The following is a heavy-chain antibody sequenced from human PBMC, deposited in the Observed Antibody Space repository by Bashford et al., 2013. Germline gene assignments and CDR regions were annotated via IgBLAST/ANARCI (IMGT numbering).Heavy chain of an antibody. CDR2: IKPDGSVK. Sequence: VRQAPGKGLEWVANIKPDGSVKLYVDSVKGRFTISRDNAKNSLYLQMNSLRAEDTAVYYCAKDRDDYGDPDAFNIVGQGTMVTVSS. D-gene: IGHD4-17*01. CDR3: AKDRDDYGDPDAFNI. J-gene: IGHJ3*02. V-gene: IGHV3-7*03.